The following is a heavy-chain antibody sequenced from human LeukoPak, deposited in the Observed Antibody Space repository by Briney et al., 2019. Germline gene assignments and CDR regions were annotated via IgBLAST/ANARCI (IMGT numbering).Heavy chain of an antibody. D-gene: IGHD6-6*01. J-gene: IGHJ5*02. V-gene: IGHV4-34*01. CDR1: GGSFSGYY. CDR3: ARWQLVEGWFDP. CDR2: INHSGST. Sequence: SETLSLTCAVYGGSFSGYYWSWIRQPPGKGLEWIGEINHSGSTNCNPSLKSRVTISVDTSKNQFSLKLSSVTAADTAVYYCARWQLVEGWFDPWGQGTLVTVSS.